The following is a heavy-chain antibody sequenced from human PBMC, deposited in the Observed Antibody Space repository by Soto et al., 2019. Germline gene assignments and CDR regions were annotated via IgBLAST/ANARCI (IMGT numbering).Heavy chain of an antibody. D-gene: IGHD7-27*01. J-gene: IGHJ4*02. Sequence: QVQLVESGGGVVQPGRSLRLSCAASGFTFSSYAMHWVRQAPGKGLEWVALSSYDESDKYYADSVKGRFTISRDNSRNTLYLQMNRLRAADTALYYCARDRSWGEDGYFDDWGQGTLVTVSS. CDR2: SSYDESDK. CDR3: ARDRSWGEDGYFDD. V-gene: IGHV3-30-3*01. CDR1: GFTFSSYA.